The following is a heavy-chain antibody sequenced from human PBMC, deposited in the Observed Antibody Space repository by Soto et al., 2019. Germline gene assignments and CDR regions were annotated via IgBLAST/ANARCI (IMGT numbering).Heavy chain of an antibody. CDR1: GGSISSNY. V-gene: IGHV4-59*08. CDR3: ASPTKCGAYDL. Sequence: QVQLQESGPGLVKVSETLSLTCIVSGGSISSNYWSWIRQPPGKGLEWIGYIYYSGSTDYNPSLKSRVTISVDTSKNHFSLRLSSVTAADTAVYYCASPTKCGAYDLWDQGTMVTVSS. CDR2: IYYSGST. J-gene: IGHJ3*01.